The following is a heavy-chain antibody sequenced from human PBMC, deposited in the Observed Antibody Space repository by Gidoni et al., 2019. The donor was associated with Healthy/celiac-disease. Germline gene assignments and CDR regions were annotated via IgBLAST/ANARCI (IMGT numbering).Heavy chain of an antibody. J-gene: IGHJ6*03. CDR2: IKRKTEGGTT. V-gene: IGHV3-15*01. D-gene: IGHD3-3*01. CDR1: GFTFSTAW. CDR3: TTRATLYDFWSENMDV. Sequence: EVPLVESGGGLVKPGGSLRLSCAASGFTFSTAWLSWVRQAPGKGLEWVGRIKRKTEGGTTDYAAPGKGRFTISRDDSKNTLYLQMNSLKTEDTAVYDCTTRATLYDFWSENMDVWGKGTTVTVSS.